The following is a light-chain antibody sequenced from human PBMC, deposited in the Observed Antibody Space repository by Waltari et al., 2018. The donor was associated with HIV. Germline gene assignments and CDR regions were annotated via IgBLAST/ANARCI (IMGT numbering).Light chain of an antibody. CDR1: SSNLGTNT. CDR2: NNN. J-gene: IGLJ3*02. Sequence: QSVLTPPPSASGTPGQRVPISCSGSSSNLGTNTVSWYQQVPGTSPKLLIYNNNQRPSGVPDRFSGSKSGTSASLAITGLQSEDEADYHCAAWDDSLNGQVVFGGGTKLTVL. V-gene: IGLV1-44*01. CDR3: AAWDDSLNGQVV.